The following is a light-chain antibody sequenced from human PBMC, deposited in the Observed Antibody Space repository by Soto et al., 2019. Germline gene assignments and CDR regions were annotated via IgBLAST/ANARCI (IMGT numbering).Light chain of an antibody. CDR1: QTVNSD. Sequence: IVLTHSPGTLSLSPGETATLSVRAIQTVNSDYLAWYQQKPGQAPRLLMYGASTRATGIPASFSGSGSGTEFILTISSLQSEDFAVYYCQQYHKWPLTFGGGTKVDIK. V-gene: IGKV3-15*01. CDR2: GAS. CDR3: QQYHKWPLT. J-gene: IGKJ4*01.